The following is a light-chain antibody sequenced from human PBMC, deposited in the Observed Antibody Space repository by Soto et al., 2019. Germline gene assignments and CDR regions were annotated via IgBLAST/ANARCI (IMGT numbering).Light chain of an antibody. CDR3: QQYGRSPPFT. V-gene: IGKV3-20*01. CDR2: GAS. Sequence: EIVLTQSPGTLSLSPGERATLSCRASQTVSSRYLAWYQQKPGQAPRLLMYGASNGATGIPDRFSGSGSGTDFTLNISRLEPEDFAVYFCQQYGRSPPFTFGQGTKVEIK. CDR1: QTVSSRY. J-gene: IGKJ2*01.